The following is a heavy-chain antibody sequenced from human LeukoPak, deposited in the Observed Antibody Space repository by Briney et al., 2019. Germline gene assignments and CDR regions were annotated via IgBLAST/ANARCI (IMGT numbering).Heavy chain of an antibody. V-gene: IGHV4-59*01. D-gene: IGHD6-13*01. Sequence: SETLSLTCSVSGDSISSFHWSWIRQPPGKGLEWIGYIHYSGSTNYNPSLKSRVTISVDTSKNQFSLKLSSVTAADTAVYYCARGSIAAAATTYFEYWGQGTLVTVSS. CDR3: ARGSIAAAATTYFEY. CDR2: IHYSGST. J-gene: IGHJ4*02. CDR1: GDSISSFH.